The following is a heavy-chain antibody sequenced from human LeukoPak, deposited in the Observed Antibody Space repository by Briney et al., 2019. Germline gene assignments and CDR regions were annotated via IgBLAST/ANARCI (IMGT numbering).Heavy chain of an antibody. CDR1: GGSISSGGYY. J-gene: IGHJ4*02. CDR2: IYYSGST. D-gene: IGHD6-19*01. CDR3: ARTAGIAVAGSRQYFDY. V-gene: IGHV4-31*03. Sequence: SETLSLTCTVSGGSISSGGYYWSWIRQHPGKGLEWIGYIYYSGSTYYNPSLKSRVTISVDTSKNQFSLKLNSVTAADTAVYYCARTAGIAVAGSRQYFDYWGQGTLVTVSS.